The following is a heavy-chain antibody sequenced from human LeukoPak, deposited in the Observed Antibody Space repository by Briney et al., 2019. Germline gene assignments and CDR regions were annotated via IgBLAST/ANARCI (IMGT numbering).Heavy chain of an antibody. D-gene: IGHD6-19*01. J-gene: IGHJ4*02. Sequence: GSLRLSCAASGFTFSSYEMNWVRQAPGKGLEWVSYISSSGSTIYYADSVKGRFTISRDNAKNSLYLQMNSLRAEDMALYYCAKDIGSGWFYYFDYWGQGTLVTVSS. CDR1: GFTFSSYE. V-gene: IGHV3-48*03. CDR3: AKDIGSGWFYYFDY. CDR2: ISSSGSTI.